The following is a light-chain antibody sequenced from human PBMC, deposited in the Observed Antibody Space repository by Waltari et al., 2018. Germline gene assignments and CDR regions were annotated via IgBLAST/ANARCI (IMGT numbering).Light chain of an antibody. V-gene: IGLV8-61*01. Sequence: QTVVTQEPSLSVSPGGTVPLTCALSSGSLSTTSYDTWYKQNPGQAPRTLVDKANARESGVAHGFSGFILGNTAAITITGDQAGDESDYYRALYMGRSMWVLGGGTMLTVL. CDR2: KAN. CDR3: ALYMGRSMWV. CDR1: SGSLSTTSY. J-gene: IGLJ3*02.